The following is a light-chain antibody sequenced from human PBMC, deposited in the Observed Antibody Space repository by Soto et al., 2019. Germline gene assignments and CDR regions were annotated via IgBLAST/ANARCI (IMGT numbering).Light chain of an antibody. CDR1: QSVSSN. V-gene: IGKV3-15*01. CDR2: GAS. J-gene: IGKJ1*01. Sequence: EIVMTQSPATLSVSPGERATLSCRASQSVSSNLAWYQPKPGQAPRLLIYGASTRATGIPARFSGSGSGTESTLTISSLQSEDFAVYYCQQYNNWPRTFGQGTKV. CDR3: QQYNNWPRT.